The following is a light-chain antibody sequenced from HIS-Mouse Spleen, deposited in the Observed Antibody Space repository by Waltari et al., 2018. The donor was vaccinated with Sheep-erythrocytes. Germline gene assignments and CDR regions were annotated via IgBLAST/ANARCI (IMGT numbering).Light chain of an antibody. CDR2: EVS. V-gene: IGLV2-11*01. Sequence: QSALTQPRSVSGSPGQSVTISCTGTSSDVGGYNYVSWYQQHPGKAPKLMIYEVSKRPPGVPDRVSGSKSGNTASLTISGLQAEDEADYYCCSYAGSYNHVFATGTKVTVL. CDR3: CSYAGSYNHV. J-gene: IGLJ1*01. CDR1: SSDVGGYNY.